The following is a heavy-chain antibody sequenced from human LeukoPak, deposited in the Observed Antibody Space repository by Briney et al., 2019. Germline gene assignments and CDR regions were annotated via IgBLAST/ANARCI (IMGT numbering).Heavy chain of an antibody. V-gene: IGHV1-46*01. J-gene: IGHJ4*02. CDR3: ARLDYYDSSGHNRDFDY. Sequence: GASVKVSCKASGYTFTSYYMHWVRQAPGQGLEWMGIINPSGGSTSYAQKFQGRVTMTRDTSTSTVYMELSSLRFEDTAVYYCARLDYYDSSGHNRDFDYWGQGTLVTVSS. D-gene: IGHD3-22*01. CDR2: INPSGGST. CDR1: GYTFTSYY.